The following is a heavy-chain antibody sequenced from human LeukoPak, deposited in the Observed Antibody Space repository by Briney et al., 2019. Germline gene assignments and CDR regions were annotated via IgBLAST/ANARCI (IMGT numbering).Heavy chain of an antibody. V-gene: IGHV3-53*01. CDR1: GFTVSSNY. D-gene: IGHD5-18*01. J-gene: IGHJ4*02. Sequence: PGGSLRLSCAASGFTVSSNYMSWDRQAPGKGLEWVSVIYGDGRIHYADSVKGRFTIARDDSKNTLYLQMNSLRAEDTAVYYCARESGYSYGLAGFFDYWGQGTLVTVSS. CDR2: IYGDGRI. CDR3: ARESGYSYGLAGFFDY.